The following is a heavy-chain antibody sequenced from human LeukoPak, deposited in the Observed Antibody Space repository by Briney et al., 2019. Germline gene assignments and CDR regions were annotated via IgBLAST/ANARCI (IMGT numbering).Heavy chain of an antibody. CDR2: ISASGSRT. V-gene: IGHV3-23*01. CDR1: GFSVSTYG. Sequence: GGSLRLSCAASGFSVSTYGMSWVRQAPGKGLEWVSGISASGSRTYYADSVKGRFTISRDNSKNTLHLQVNSLGAADTAVYYCAKDRDGYSGARGFDCWGQGTLVTVSS. CDR3: AKDRDGYSGARGFDC. D-gene: IGHD5-12*01. J-gene: IGHJ4*02.